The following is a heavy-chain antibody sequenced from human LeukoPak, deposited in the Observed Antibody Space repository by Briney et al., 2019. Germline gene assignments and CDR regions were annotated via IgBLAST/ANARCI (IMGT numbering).Heavy chain of an antibody. CDR3: ATDDYGDYNRAFDI. Sequence: PSETLPLTCTVSGGSISSGSYYWCWIRQPAGKGLEWIGRISTSGSTIYNPSLKSRVTISADTSKNQFSLTLSSVTAADTAVYYCATDDYGDYNRAFDIWGQGTMVTVSS. J-gene: IGHJ3*02. CDR2: ISTSGST. CDR1: GGSISSGSYY. V-gene: IGHV4-61*02. D-gene: IGHD4-17*01.